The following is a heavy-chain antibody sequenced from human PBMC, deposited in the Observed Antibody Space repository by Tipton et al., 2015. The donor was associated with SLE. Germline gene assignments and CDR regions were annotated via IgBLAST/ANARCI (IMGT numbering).Heavy chain of an antibody. V-gene: IGHV4-59*01. Sequence: TLSLTCTVSGGSISSYYWSWIRQPPGKGLEWIGYIYYSGSTNYNPSLKSRVTISVDTSKNQFSLKLSSVTAADTAVYYCARDGHPGDRGSDALDIWGQGTMVTVSS. CDR3: ARDGHPGDRGSDALDI. D-gene: IGHD7-27*01. CDR2: IYYSGST. CDR1: GGSISSYY. J-gene: IGHJ3*02.